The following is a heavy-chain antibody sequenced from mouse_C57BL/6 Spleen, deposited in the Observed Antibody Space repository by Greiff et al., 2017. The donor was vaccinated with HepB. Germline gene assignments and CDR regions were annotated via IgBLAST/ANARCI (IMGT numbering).Heavy chain of an antibody. CDR1: GFTFSSYG. CDR2: ISSGGSYT. D-gene: IGHD6-2*01. V-gene: IGHV5-6*01. Sequence: EVKVVESGGDLVKPGGSLKLSCAASGFTFSSYGMSWVRQTPDKRLEWVATISSGGSYTYYPDSVKGRFTISRDNAKNTLYLQMSSLKSEDTAMYYCARHVSPYDYNAMGYWGQGTSVTVSS. CDR3: ARHVSPYDYNAMGY. J-gene: IGHJ4*01.